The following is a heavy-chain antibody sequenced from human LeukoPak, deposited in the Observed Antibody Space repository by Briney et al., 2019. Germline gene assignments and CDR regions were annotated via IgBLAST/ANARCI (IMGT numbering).Heavy chain of an antibody. V-gene: IGHV3-23*01. CDR2: ISGSGNGT. D-gene: IGHD5/OR15-5a*01. Sequence: GGSLRLSCTASGFTFRTYAMNWVRQAPGKGLEWLSGISGSGNGTYYADSVKGRFTISRDNSKNVVYLQMNSLTVEDAATYYCAKRTMSTFDSWGQGTLLIVSS. CDR1: GFTFRTYA. J-gene: IGHJ4*02. CDR3: AKRTMSTFDS.